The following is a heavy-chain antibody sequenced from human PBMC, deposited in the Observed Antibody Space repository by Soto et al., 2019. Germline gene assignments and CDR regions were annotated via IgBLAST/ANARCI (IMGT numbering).Heavy chain of an antibody. J-gene: IGHJ6*03. D-gene: IGHD3-3*01. Sequence: GGSLRLSCAASGFTFSSYAMSWVRQAPGKGLEWVSAISGSGGSTYYADSVKGRFTISRDNSKNTLYLQMNSLRAEDTAVYYCAKDGLRFLEWLSPNYYYYLDVWGKGTTVTGSS. CDR3: AKDGLRFLEWLSPNYYYYLDV. V-gene: IGHV3-23*01. CDR2: ISGSGGST. CDR1: GFTFSSYA.